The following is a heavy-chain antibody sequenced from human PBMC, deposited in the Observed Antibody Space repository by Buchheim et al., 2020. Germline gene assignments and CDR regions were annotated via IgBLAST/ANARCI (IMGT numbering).Heavy chain of an antibody. D-gene: IGHD6-6*01. Sequence: QVQLVESGGGVVQPGRSLRLSCAASGFTFSSYAMHWVRQAPGKGLEWVAVISYDGSNKYYADSVKGRFTISRDNSKNTLYLQMNRLRAEDTAVYYCARDRRIAARPRKGEIYYYYYYGMDVWGQGTT. CDR3: ARDRRIAARPRKGEIYYYYYYGMDV. CDR1: GFTFSSYA. J-gene: IGHJ6*02. CDR2: ISYDGSNK. V-gene: IGHV3-30*04.